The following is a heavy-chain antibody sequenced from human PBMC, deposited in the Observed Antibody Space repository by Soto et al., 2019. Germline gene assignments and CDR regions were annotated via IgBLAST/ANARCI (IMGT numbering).Heavy chain of an antibody. D-gene: IGHD6-19*01. CDR2: ISYDGSNK. CDR3: AKDRGSGWIFDY. Sequence: QVQLVESGGGVVQPGRSLRLSCAASGFTFSSYGMHWVRQAPGKGLEWVAVISYDGSNKYSADSVKGRFTISRDNSKNTLYLQMNSLRAEDTAVYYCAKDRGSGWIFDYWGQGTLVTVSS. J-gene: IGHJ4*02. V-gene: IGHV3-30*18. CDR1: GFTFSSYG.